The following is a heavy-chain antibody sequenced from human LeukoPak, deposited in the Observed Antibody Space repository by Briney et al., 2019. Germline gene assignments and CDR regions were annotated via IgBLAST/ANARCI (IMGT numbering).Heavy chain of an antibody. CDR2: NSSSSSYI. Sequence: GGSLRLSCAASGFTFSSYSMNWVRQAPGKGLEWVSSNSSSSSYIYYADSVKGRFTISRDNAKNSLYLQMNSLRAEDTAVYYCASIVGATLDAFDIWGQGTMVTVSS. J-gene: IGHJ3*02. CDR1: GFTFSSYS. D-gene: IGHD1-26*01. CDR3: ASIVGATLDAFDI. V-gene: IGHV3-21*01.